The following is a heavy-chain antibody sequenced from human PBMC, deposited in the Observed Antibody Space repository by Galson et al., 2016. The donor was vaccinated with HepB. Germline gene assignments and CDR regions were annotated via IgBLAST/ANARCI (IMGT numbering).Heavy chain of an antibody. V-gene: IGHV3-23*01. Sequence: SLRLSCAASGFTFSSYALNWVRQAPGKGLEWVSVISGSSSSIYYADSVKGRFTVSRDNSKNTVILQMNSLRAEDTAVDCCIRPWNSGWFWGQGTLVSVSS. J-gene: IGHJ4*02. CDR1: GFTFSSYA. D-gene: IGHD6-19*01. CDR3: IRPWNSGWF. CDR2: ISGSSSSI.